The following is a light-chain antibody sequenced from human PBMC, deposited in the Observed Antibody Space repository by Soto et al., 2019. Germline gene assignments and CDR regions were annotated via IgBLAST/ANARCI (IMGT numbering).Light chain of an antibody. V-gene: IGLV2-14*03. CDR1: NSDVGNYIY. CDR2: DVS. J-gene: IGLJ2*01. CDR3: SSYTTSTTLV. Sequence: QSVLTQPASVSGSPGQSVTISCTGTNSDVGNYIYVSWYQQHPGKAPKLMIYDVSNRPSGVSTRFSGSKSGNTAPLTISGLQAEDEADYYCSSYTTSTTLVFGGGTKLTVL.